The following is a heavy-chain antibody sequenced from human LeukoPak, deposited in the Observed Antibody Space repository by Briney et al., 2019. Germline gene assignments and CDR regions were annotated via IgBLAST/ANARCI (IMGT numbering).Heavy chain of an antibody. CDR3: ARVRSIADSVYDAFDI. CDR1: GFTFSSYS. CDR2: ISSSSSYI. V-gene: IGHV3-21*01. J-gene: IGHJ3*02. D-gene: IGHD6-6*01. Sequence: PGGSLRLSCAASGFTFSSYSMNWVRQAPGKGLEWVSSISSSSSYIYYADSVKGRFTISRDNAKNSLSLQMNSLRAEDTAVYYCARVRSIADSVYDAFDIWGQGTMVIVSS.